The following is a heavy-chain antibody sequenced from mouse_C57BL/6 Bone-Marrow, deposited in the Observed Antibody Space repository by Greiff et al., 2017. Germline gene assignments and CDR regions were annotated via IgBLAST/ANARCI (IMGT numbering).Heavy chain of an antibody. CDR3: ARESLYYGAFYTMDY. D-gene: IGHD1-1*02. CDR1: GYTFTSYW. Sequence: QVQLQQPGAELVKPGASVKLSCKASGYTFTSYWMQWVKQRSGQGLEWIGEIDPSDSDTNYNQKFKGKATLTVDTSSSTAYMQLGSLTSEYSAVYYGARESLYYGAFYTMDYWGQGTAVTVSS. CDR2: IDPSDSDT. J-gene: IGHJ4*01. V-gene: IGHV1-50*01.